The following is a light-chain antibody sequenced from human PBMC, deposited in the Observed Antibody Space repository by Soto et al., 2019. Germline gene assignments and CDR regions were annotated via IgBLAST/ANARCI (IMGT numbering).Light chain of an antibody. J-gene: IGKJ2*01. CDR2: GAS. CDR3: QQSGSSFYT. CDR1: QSVSSAY. Sequence: EMVLTQSPGTLSLSPGERATLSCRASQSVSSAYLAWYQQIPGQAPRLLIYGASSSATGIPYRFSGSGSGTDFTLTISGLEPEDFAVYYCQQSGSSFYTFGQWTKLEIK. V-gene: IGKV3-20*01.